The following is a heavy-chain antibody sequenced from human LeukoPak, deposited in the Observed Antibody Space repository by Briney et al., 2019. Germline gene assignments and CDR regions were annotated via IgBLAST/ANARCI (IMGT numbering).Heavy chain of an antibody. CDR1: GFTFSSYS. D-gene: IGHD3-10*01. V-gene: IGHV3-21*01. Sequence: PGGSLRLSCAASGFTFSSYSMNWVRQAPGKGLEWVSCISSSSNYIYYADSVKGRFTISRDNAKNSLYLQMNSLRAEDTAVYYCARITLLRGVIKMKIDYWGQGTLVTVSS. J-gene: IGHJ4*02. CDR3: ARITLLRGVIKMKIDY. CDR2: ISSSSNYI.